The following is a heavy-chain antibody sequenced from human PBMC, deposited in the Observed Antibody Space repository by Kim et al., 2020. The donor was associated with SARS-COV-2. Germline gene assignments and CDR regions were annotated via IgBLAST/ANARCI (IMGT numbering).Heavy chain of an antibody. Sequence: CYVDSVKGRLTISRDNAKNSVYLEMNNLRGDDTAVYYGASDRGPNTLDYWGQATLVTVSS. V-gene: IGHV3-7*01. D-gene: IGHD3-16*01. J-gene: IGHJ4*02. CDR3: ASDRGPNTLDY.